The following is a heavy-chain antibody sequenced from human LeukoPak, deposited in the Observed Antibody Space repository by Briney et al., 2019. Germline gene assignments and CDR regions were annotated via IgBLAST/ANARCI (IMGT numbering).Heavy chain of an antibody. D-gene: IGHD6-19*01. Sequence: PGGSLRLSCAASGFTVSSNYMSWVRQAPGKGLEWVSVIYSGGSTYYADSVKGRFTISRDNSKNTLYLQMNSLRAEDTAVYYCARGGIAVAAPGVLWDYWGQGTLVTVSS. J-gene: IGHJ4*02. CDR1: GFTVSSNY. V-gene: IGHV3-53*01. CDR3: ARGGIAVAAPGVLWDY. CDR2: IYSGGST.